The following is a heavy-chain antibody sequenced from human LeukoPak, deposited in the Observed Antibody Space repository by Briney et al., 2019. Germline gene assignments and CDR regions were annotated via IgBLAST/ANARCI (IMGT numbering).Heavy chain of an antibody. CDR2: ISYDGSNK. D-gene: IGHD1-1*01. CDR3: ARGIITNFDY. J-gene: IGHJ4*02. Sequence: PGGSLRLSCAASGFTFSSYAMHWVRQAPGKGLEWVAVISYDGSNKYYADSVKGRFTISRDNSKNTLYLQMNSLRAEDTAVYYCARGIITNFDYWGQGTLVTVSS. CDR1: GFTFSSYA. V-gene: IGHV3-30-3*01.